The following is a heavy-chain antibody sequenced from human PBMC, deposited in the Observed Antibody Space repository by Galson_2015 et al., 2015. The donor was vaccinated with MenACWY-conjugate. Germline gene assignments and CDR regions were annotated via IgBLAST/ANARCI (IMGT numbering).Heavy chain of an antibody. J-gene: IGHJ4*02. Sequence: SETLSLTCTVSGDSISSSSYYWGWIRQPPGKGLEWIGSIFYSGNTYYNPSLQSRVTISVDTSKNQFSLNVGSVTAADTALYYCVTSRRVPNIWFGDTIYWGQGTLVTVSS. CDR2: IFYSGNT. CDR1: GDSISSSSYY. CDR3: VTSRRVPNIWFGDTIY. V-gene: IGHV4-39*07. D-gene: IGHD3-10*01.